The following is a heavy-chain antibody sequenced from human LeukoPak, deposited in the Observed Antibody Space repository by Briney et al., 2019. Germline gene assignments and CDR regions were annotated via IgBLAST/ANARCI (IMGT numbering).Heavy chain of an antibody. D-gene: IGHD1-26*01. CDR2: IYISGNT. J-gene: IGHJ3*02. Sequence: PSQTLSLTCTVSGGSTSSGSYYWSWIRQPAGKGLEWIGRIYISGNTNYTPSLKNRDTILLAMSKKQSAQKLSSVTAADTAEYYWARVVEGSPGTFDIWGQGTVVTVSS. CDR1: GGSTSSGSYY. CDR3: ARVVEGSPGTFDI. V-gene: IGHV4-61*02.